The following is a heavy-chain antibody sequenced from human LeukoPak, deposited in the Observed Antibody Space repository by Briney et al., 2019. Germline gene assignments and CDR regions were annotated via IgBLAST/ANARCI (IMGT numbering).Heavy chain of an antibody. J-gene: IGHJ4*02. CDR1: GYSISRNYY. CDR2: ISHSGNT. CDR3: ASLRYYDSSGLTGELTDFDY. D-gene: IGHD3-22*01. V-gene: IGHV4-38-2*01. Sequence: SETLSLTCDVSGYSISRNYYWGWIRQSPEKGLEWIGSISHSGNTYYSPSLKSRIAISTDTSKNQFSLKLSSVTAADTAVYYCASLRYYDSSGLTGELTDFDYWGQGTLVTVSS.